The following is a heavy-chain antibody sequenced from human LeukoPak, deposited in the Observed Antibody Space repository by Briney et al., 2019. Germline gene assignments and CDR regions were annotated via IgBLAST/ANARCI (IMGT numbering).Heavy chain of an antibody. CDR1: GGSFSGYY. V-gene: IGHV4-34*01. J-gene: IGHJ4*02. Sequence: SETLSLTCAVYGGSFSGYYWSWIRQPPGKGLEWIGEINHSGSTNYNPSLKSRVTISVDTSKNQFSLKLSSVTAAGTAVYYCARGIRYFDWLLLGYYFDYWGQGTLVTVSS. CDR3: ARGIRYFDWLLLGYYFDY. CDR2: INHSGST. D-gene: IGHD3-9*01.